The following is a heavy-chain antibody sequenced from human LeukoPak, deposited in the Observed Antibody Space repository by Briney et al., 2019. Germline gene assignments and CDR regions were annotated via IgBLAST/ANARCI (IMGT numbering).Heavy chain of an antibody. CDR3: ARGYYYDSSGYYYGPPRRWFDP. J-gene: IGHJ5*02. D-gene: IGHD3-22*01. V-gene: IGHV4-39*07. Sequence: PSQTLSLTCTVSGGSISSSSYYWDWIRQPPGKGLEWIGSIYYSESTYYNPSLKSRVTISVDTSKNQFSLKLSSVTAADTAVYYCARGYYYDSSGYYYGPPRRWFDPRGQGTLVTVSS. CDR1: GGSISSSSYY. CDR2: IYYSEST.